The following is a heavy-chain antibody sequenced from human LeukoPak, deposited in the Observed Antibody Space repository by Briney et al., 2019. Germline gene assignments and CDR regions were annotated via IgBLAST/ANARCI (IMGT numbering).Heavy chain of an antibody. CDR2: INYSGST. Sequence: SETLSLNCTVSGGSISSSGYYWGWIRQPPGKGLEWIGSINYSGSTYYNPSLKSRVTISIDTSKNQFSLKLSSVTAADTAVYYCARLVGDHRGKFDYWGQGTLVTVSS. CDR3: ARLVGDHRGKFDY. J-gene: IGHJ4*02. CDR1: GGSISSSGYY. D-gene: IGHD1-26*01. V-gene: IGHV4-39*07.